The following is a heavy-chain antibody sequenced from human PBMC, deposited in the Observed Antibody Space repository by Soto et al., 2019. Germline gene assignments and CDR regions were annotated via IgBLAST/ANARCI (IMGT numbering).Heavy chain of an antibody. V-gene: IGHV3-74*01. CDR2: ISGDGTTT. J-gene: IGHJ1*01. Sequence: LRLSCAASGFIFTNYWMHWVRQAPGERLVWVARISGDGTTTTYVDSAKGRFTISKDNAKNTVYLQMNGLRTEDTAVYYCGRGSGPRGRPYWGQGITVTVSS. D-gene: IGHD3-16*01. CDR1: GFIFTNYW. CDR3: GRGSGPRGRPY.